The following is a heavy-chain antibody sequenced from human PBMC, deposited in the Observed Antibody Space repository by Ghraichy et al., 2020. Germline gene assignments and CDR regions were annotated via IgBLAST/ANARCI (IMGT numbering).Heavy chain of an antibody. CDR3: TTDPQD. CDR1: GFTFKDKW. V-gene: IGHV3-15*01. J-gene: IGHJ4*02. CDR2: IKSKKDGATI. Sequence: WGSLRLSCAAFGFTFKDKWMSWVRQGPGKGLEWIARIKSKKDGATIDYSAPVRGRFTISRDDSRGTLYLQMNSLRVEDTGVYYCTTDPQDWGQGTPVIVSS.